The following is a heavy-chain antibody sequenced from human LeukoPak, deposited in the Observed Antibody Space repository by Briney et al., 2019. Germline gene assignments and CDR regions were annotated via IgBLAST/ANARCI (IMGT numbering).Heavy chain of an antibody. CDR3: ARRYDILTGYSLPDNWFDP. Sequence: SVKVSCKASGGTFSSYAISWVRQAPGQGLEWMGGIIPIFGTANYAQKFQGRVTITADESTSAAYMELSSLRSEDTAVYYCARRYDILTGYSLPDNWFDPWGQGTLVTVSS. CDR2: IIPIFGTA. CDR1: GGTFSSYA. V-gene: IGHV1-69*13. J-gene: IGHJ5*02. D-gene: IGHD3-9*01.